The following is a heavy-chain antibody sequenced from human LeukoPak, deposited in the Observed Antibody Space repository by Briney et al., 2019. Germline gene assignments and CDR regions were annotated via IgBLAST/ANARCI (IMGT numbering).Heavy chain of an antibody. CDR3: AREPGPAAPPVDY. J-gene: IGHJ4*02. D-gene: IGHD2-2*01. Sequence: GGSLRLSCAASGFTLTRYWMSWVRQAPGKGLEWVSSISSGSTYMYYADSVKGRFTISRDNAKNSVYLQMNSLRAEDTAVYYCAREPGPAAPPVDYWGQGTLVTVSS. V-gene: IGHV3-21*01. CDR1: GFTLTRYW. CDR2: ISSGSTYM.